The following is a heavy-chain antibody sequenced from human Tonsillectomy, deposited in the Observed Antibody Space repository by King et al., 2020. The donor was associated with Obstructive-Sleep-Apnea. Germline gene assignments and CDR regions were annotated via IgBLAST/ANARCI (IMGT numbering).Heavy chain of an antibody. CDR3: AKGQYFGRYDY. V-gene: IGHV4-34*01. Sequence: VQLQQWGAGLLKPSETLSLTCAVDVASFSGYYWGGIRQPPGKGLGCIGEIKHMGSPNYNPFLKRRVTILFDTSQNQFSLKLTSVTAADTAVYYCAKGQYFGRYDYWGQGTLVTVSS. CDR2: IKHMGSP. J-gene: IGHJ4*02. CDR1: VASFSGYY. D-gene: IGHD3-9*01.